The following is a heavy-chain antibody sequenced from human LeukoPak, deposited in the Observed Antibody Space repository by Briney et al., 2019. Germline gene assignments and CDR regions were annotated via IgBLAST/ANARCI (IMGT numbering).Heavy chain of an antibody. CDR3: VNSGFDP. J-gene: IGHJ5*02. Sequence: GVSLRLSCAASGFTFSSYGMHWVRQAPGKGLEWVAFIHYDGTNEYYADSVKGRFTISRDNFKNTLSLQMNGLRVEDTALYYCVNSGFDPWGQGTLVTVSS. V-gene: IGHV3-30*02. CDR1: GFTFSSYG. CDR2: IHYDGTNE. D-gene: IGHD3-10*01.